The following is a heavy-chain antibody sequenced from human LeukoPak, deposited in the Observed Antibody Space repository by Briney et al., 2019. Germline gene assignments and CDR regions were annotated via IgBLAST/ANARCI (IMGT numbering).Heavy chain of an antibody. CDR1: GVTLSNYA. J-gene: IGHJ6*02. D-gene: IGHD3-22*01. V-gene: IGHV3-30*18. CDR3: AKDRYTMIVVVITTSYGMDV. CDR2: ISYDGSNK. Sequence: GGSLRLSCAASGVTLSNYAMSWARQAPGKGLEWVAVISYDGSNKYYADSVKGRFTISRDNSKNTLYLQMNSLRAEDTAVYYCAKDRYTMIVVVITTSYGMDVWGQGTTVTVSS.